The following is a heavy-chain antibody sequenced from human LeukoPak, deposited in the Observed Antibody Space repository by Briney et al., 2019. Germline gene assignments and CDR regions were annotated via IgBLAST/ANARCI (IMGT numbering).Heavy chain of an antibody. CDR2: IYYSGST. V-gene: IGHV4-59*01. CDR3: ARFKGDYVGYFDY. J-gene: IGHJ4*02. D-gene: IGHD4-23*01. Sequence: PSETLSLTCTVSGGSISSYYWSWIRQPPGKGLKWIGYIYYSGSTNYNPSLTSRATISVDTSKNQFSLKLSSVIAADTAVYYCARFKGDYVGYFDYWGQGTLVTVSS. CDR1: GGSISSYY.